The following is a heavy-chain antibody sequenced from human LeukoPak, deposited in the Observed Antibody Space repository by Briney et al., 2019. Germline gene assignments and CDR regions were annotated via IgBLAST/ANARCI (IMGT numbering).Heavy chain of an antibody. CDR1: GYAFTNFW. CDR2: LYPGDSDT. Sequence: GASLKISRQGSGYAFTNFWITWVRELPGPGLGWWGVLYPGDSDTRYSPSFQGKVTISADKSISTAYLQWSSLKASDTAMYYCARRITMVRGVIIFDYWGQGTLVTVSS. V-gene: IGHV5-51*01. D-gene: IGHD3-10*01. CDR3: ARRITMVRGVIIFDY. J-gene: IGHJ4*02.